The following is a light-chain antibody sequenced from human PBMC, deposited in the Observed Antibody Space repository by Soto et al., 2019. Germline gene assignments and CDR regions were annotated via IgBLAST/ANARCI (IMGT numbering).Light chain of an antibody. CDR1: QSISNW. V-gene: IGKV1-5*03. J-gene: IGKJ1*01. Sequence: DIQMTQSPSTLSASVGDRVTITCRASQSISNWLAWYQQKPGKAPKLLIYKASSLESGVPSIFSGSGSGTEFTLTISSLQPDDFATYYCQQYNSYSWTFGQGTKVEIK. CDR2: KAS. CDR3: QQYNSYSWT.